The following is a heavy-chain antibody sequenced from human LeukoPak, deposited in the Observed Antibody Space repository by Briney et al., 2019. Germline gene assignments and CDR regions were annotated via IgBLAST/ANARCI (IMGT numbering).Heavy chain of an antibody. CDR1: GFTFSSYG. CDR3: ARGGSTSSSSHFHH. D-gene: IGHD6-6*01. Sequence: GRSLRLSCAASGFTFSSYGMHWVRQAPGKGLEWVSSISGSSSFIYYADSVKGRFTISRDNAKNSLYLQMNSLRAEDTAVYYCARGGSTSSSSHFHHWGQGTLVTVSS. J-gene: IGHJ1*01. CDR2: ISGSSSFI. V-gene: IGHV3-21*01.